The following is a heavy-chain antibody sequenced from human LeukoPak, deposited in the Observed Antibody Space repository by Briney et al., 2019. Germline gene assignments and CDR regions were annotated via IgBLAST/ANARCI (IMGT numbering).Heavy chain of an antibody. J-gene: IGHJ6*02. V-gene: IGHV3-30*04. D-gene: IGHD2-21*02. CDR1: GFTFSSYA. CDR2: ISYDGSNK. Sequence: PGGSLRLSWAASGFTFSSYAMHWVRQAPGKGLEGVAVISYDGSNKYYADSVEGRFTISRDNSKNKLYLKMNGLRAEDTAVYYCAREGGGRGGDSVAHHYYYGMDVWGQGTTVTVSS. CDR3: AREGGGRGGDSVAHHYYYGMDV.